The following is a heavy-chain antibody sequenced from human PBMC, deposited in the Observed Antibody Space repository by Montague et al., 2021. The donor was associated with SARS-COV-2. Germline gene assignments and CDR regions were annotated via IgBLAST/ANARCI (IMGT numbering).Heavy chain of an antibody. CDR3: ARFWSGYVDK. Sequence: TMSLTCSFSGGSIRSYYWSWIRLPPGKPLEWLGYIYYTGETTHNPSLKSRVTISVDTSRSQSSLRLTCVTAADTAVYFCARFWSGYVDKWSQGTLVTVSS. V-gene: IGHV4-59*01. CDR2: IYYTGET. CDR1: GGSIRSYY. J-gene: IGHJ4*02. D-gene: IGHD3-3*01.